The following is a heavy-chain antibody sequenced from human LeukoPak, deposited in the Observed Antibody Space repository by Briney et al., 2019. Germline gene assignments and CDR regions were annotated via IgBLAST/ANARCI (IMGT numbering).Heavy chain of an antibody. CDR3: VKDRYDYDSGSQAN. V-gene: IGHV3-7*03. J-gene: IGHJ4*02. Sequence: GGSLRLSCVVSGFTFNNHWMSWVRQAPGRGPEWVATIKTDGSEKYYVDSVEGRFTISRDNAQNSVYLQMNSLRVEDTAFYYCVKDRYDYDSGSQANWGRGILVTVSS. D-gene: IGHD3-22*01. CDR2: IKTDGSEK. CDR1: GFTFNNHW.